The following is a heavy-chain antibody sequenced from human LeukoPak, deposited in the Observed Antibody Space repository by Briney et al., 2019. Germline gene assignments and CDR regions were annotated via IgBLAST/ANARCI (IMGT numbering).Heavy chain of an antibody. V-gene: IGHV3-23*01. CDR1: GFTFSSYA. CDR3: AKKITMVRGVIRETENDY. J-gene: IGHJ4*02. D-gene: IGHD3-10*01. Sequence: GGSLRLSCEVSGFTFSSYAMSWVRQAPGKGLEWVSAISGSGGSTYYADSVKGRFTISRDNSKNTLYLQMNSLRAEDTAVYYCAKKITMVRGVIRETENDYWGQGTLVTVSS. CDR2: ISGSGGST.